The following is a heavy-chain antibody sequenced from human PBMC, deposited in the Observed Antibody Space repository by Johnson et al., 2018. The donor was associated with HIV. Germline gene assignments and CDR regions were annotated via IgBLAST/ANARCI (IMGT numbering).Heavy chain of an antibody. D-gene: IGHD1-26*01. Sequence: QVQLVESGGGLVQPGGSLRLSCAASGFTFSSYGMHWVRQAPGKGLEWVAFIRYDGSNKYYADSVRGRFTISRDNSMNKLYLQMNSLRAEDTAVYYCARVLLGATYSGSYYGAFDIWGQGTMVTVSS. V-gene: IGHV3-30*02. CDR2: IRYDGSNK. CDR3: ARVLLGATYSGSYYGAFDI. J-gene: IGHJ3*02. CDR1: GFTFSSYG.